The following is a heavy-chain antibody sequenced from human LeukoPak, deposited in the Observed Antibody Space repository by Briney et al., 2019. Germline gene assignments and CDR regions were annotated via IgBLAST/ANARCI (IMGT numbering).Heavy chain of an antibody. J-gene: IGHJ6*03. V-gene: IGHV4-34*01. Sequence: PGGSLRLSCAASGFTFSSYAMHWIRQPPGKGLEWIGEINHSGSTNYNPSLKSRVTISVGTSKNQFSLKLSSVTAADTAVYYCAREYGPSPMYYYYMDVWGKGTTVTVSS. CDR3: AREYGPSPMYYYYMDV. CDR1: GFTFSSYA. D-gene: IGHD2-2*01. CDR2: INHSGST.